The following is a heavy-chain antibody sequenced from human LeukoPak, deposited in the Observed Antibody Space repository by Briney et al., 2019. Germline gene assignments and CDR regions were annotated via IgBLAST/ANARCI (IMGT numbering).Heavy chain of an antibody. Sequence: GESLKISCKGSGYTFSTYWIAWVRQMPGEGLEWMGIIYPGDSDTKYSPSFQGQVTISADKSISIAYLQWSSLKASDTAMYYCARSKGTGPSDYWGQGTLVTVSS. CDR3: ARSKGTGPSDY. J-gene: IGHJ4*02. CDR1: GYTFSTYW. CDR2: IYPGDSDT. D-gene: IGHD1-1*01. V-gene: IGHV5-51*01.